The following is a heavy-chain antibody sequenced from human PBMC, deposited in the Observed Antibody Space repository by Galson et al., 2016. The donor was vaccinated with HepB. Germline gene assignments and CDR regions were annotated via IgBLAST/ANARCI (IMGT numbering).Heavy chain of an antibody. V-gene: IGHV3-23*01. D-gene: IGHD1-26*01. CDR3: AGSYSGRKGASDI. CDR2: ISGDGGNT. Sequence: SLRLSCAASGFTFTSFAMNWFRQAPGKGLEWVSGISGDGGNTYFADSVKGRFTISRDNSKNTVDLQMNSLRAEDTAVYYCAGSYSGRKGASDIWGQGTMVTVSS. CDR1: GFTFTSFA. J-gene: IGHJ3*02.